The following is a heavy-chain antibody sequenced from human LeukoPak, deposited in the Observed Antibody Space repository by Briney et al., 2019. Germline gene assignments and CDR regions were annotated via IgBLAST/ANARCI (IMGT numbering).Heavy chain of an antibody. V-gene: IGHV1-69*04. CDR2: IIPILGIA. D-gene: IGHD5-18*01. Sequence: SVKVSCKASGGTFSSYAISWVRQAPGQGLEWMGRIIPILGIANYAQKFQGRVTITADESTSTAYMELSSLRSEDTAVYYCARDSGGYSYGYFDYWGQGTLVTVSS. J-gene: IGHJ4*02. CDR3: ARDSGGYSYGYFDY. CDR1: GGTFSSYA.